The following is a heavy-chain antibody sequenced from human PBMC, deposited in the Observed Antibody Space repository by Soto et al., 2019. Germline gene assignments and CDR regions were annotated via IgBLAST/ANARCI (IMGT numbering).Heavy chain of an antibody. V-gene: IGHV4-39*01. D-gene: IGHD6-13*01. J-gene: IGHJ1*01. CDR1: GGSISSSSYY. Sequence: SATLSLTCTVSGGSISSSSYYWGWIRQPPGKGLEWIGSIYYSGSTYYNPSLKSRVTISVDTSKNQFSLKLSSVTAADTAVYYCASLSSRTFAEYFQHWGQGTLVTVSS. CDR2: IYYSGST. CDR3: ASLSSRTFAEYFQH.